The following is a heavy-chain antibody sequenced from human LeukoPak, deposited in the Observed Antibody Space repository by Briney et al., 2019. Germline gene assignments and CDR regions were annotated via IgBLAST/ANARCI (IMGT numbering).Heavy chain of an antibody. CDR1: GYTFTDHY. Sequence: ASVKVSCQALGYTFTDHYFRWLRQAPGQGIEWMGWIHPGRGDTNIAQKFQGRVSLTTDMSISTAYLELSRLTSDDTAVYYCAIGHDWGPDYWGQGTLVSVSS. J-gene: IGHJ4*02. V-gene: IGHV1-2*02. CDR2: IHPGRGDT. CDR3: AIGHDWGPDY. D-gene: IGHD3-9*01.